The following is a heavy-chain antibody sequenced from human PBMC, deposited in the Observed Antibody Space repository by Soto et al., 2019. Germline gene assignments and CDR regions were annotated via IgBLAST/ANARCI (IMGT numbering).Heavy chain of an antibody. CDR1: GGSFSGYY. CDR2: INHSGST. CDR3: ARLQGDSSGKDAPPNDY. J-gene: IGHJ4*02. Sequence: SETLSLTCAVYGGSFSGYYWSWIRQPPGKGLEWIGEINHSGSTNYNPSLKSRVTISVDTSKNQFSLKLSSVTAADTAVYYCARLQGDSSGKDAPPNDYWGQGTLVTVSS. V-gene: IGHV4-34*01. D-gene: IGHD3-22*01.